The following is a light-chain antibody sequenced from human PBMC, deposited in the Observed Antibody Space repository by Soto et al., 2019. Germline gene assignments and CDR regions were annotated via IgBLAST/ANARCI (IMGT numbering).Light chain of an antibody. V-gene: IGKV3-15*01. CDR1: QTVSNN. CDR3: QQYNKWPPIT. Sequence: EIVMTQSPATLSMSPGERVSISCRASQTVSNNLAWYQQKPGQAPRLLIYDTSTRATGIPARFSGSGSGTEFTLTISSLQSEDFAIYYCQQYNKWPPITFGQGTRLEIK. J-gene: IGKJ5*01. CDR2: DTS.